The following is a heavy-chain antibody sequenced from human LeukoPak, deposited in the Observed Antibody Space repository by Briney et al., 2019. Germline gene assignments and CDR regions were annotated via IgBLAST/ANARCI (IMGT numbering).Heavy chain of an antibody. CDR2: IYYTGST. Sequence: PSETLSLTCTVSGGSVSDYYWSWIRQSPGKGLEWIGYIYYTGSTSYNPSLRSRVTISVDTSKNQFSLKLSSVTAADTAVYYCARGGYYGSGNDFRFDPWGQGTLVTVSS. D-gene: IGHD3-10*01. CDR3: ARGGYYGSGNDFRFDP. CDR1: GGSVSDYY. J-gene: IGHJ5*02. V-gene: IGHV4-59*02.